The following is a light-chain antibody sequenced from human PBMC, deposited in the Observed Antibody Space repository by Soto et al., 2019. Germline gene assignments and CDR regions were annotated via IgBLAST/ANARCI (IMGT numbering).Light chain of an antibody. Sequence: EIVLTQSPATLSLSPGERATLSFRASQSINSDVAWYQQKVGQTPRLLIHGASTRATGIAARFSGSGSGTEFTLTISGLQSEDFAVYYCQQFNYWPPITFGQGTRLEI. CDR1: QSINSD. CDR3: QQFNYWPPIT. CDR2: GAS. V-gene: IGKV3D-15*01. J-gene: IGKJ5*01.